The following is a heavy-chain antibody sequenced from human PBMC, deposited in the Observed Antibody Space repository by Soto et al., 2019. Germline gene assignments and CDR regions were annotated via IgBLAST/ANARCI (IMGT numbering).Heavy chain of an antibody. V-gene: IGHV3-33*01. CDR3: ARDGSRYCSGGSCFNFDY. CDR2: IWYDGSNK. Sequence: QVQLVESGGGVVQPGRSLRLSCAASGFTFSSYGMHWVRQAPGKGLEWVAVIWYDGSNKYYADSVKGRFTISRDNSKNTLYLQMNSRRAEDTAVYYCARDGSRYCSGGSCFNFDYWGQGTLVTVSS. CDR1: GFTFSSYG. J-gene: IGHJ4*02. D-gene: IGHD2-15*01.